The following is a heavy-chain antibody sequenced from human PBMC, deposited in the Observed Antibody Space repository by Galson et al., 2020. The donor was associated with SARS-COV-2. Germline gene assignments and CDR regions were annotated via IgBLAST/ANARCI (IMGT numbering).Heavy chain of an antibody. CDR1: GGSISSGDYY. D-gene: IGHD3-3*01. J-gene: IGHJ6*03. Sequence: SETLSLTCTVSGGSISSGDYYWSWIRQPPGKGLEWIGYINYSGRTYYNPSLKSRVTISVDTSKNQFSLKLSSVTAADTAVYYCARGGRFLEWLLSVNYYYYMDVWGKGTTVTVSS. V-gene: IGHV4-30-4*01. CDR2: INYSGRT. CDR3: ARGGRFLEWLLSVNYYYYMDV.